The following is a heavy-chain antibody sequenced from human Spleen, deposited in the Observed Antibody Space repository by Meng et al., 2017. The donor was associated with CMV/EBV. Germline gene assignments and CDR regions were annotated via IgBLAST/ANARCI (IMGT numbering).Heavy chain of an antibody. CDR2: ISYDGSNK. Sequence: GESLKISCAASGFTFSSYAMHWVRQAPGKGLEWVAVISYDGSNKYYADSVKGRFTISRDNAKNSLYLQMNSLRAEDTAVYYCATSTSCYTGPPCMDVWGQGTTVTVSS. V-gene: IGHV3-30-3*01. J-gene: IGHJ6*02. CDR3: ATSTSCYTGPPCMDV. D-gene: IGHD2-2*02. CDR1: GFTFSSYA.